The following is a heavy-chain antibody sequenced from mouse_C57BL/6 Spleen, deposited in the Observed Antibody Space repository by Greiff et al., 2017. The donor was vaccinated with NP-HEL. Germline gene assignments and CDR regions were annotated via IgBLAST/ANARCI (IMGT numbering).Heavy chain of an antibody. J-gene: IGHJ2*01. Sequence: QVQLQQPGAELVKPGASVKLSCKASGYTFTSYWMQWVKQRPGQGLEWIGEIDPSDSYTNYNQKFKGKATLTVDTSSSPAYMQLSSLTSEDSAVYYCARRYCSSRFDYWGQGTTLTVSS. V-gene: IGHV1-50*01. CDR2: IDPSDSYT. CDR1: GYTFTSYW. D-gene: IGHD1-1*01. CDR3: ARRYCSSRFDY.